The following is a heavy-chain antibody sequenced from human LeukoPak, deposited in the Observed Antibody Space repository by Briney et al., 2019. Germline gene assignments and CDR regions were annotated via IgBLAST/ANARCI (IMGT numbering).Heavy chain of an antibody. V-gene: IGHV1-46*01. J-gene: IGHJ4*02. CDR3: AREELAGNKNFDY. CDR1: GYTFTGYY. D-gene: IGHD5-24*01. Sequence: GASVKVSCKASGYTFTGYYMHWVRQAPGQGLDWMGIINPTGVTTSYAQKFQGRVTMTRDTSTSTVYMELSSLRSEDTAVYYCAREELAGNKNFDYWGQGTLVTVSS. CDR2: INPTGVTT.